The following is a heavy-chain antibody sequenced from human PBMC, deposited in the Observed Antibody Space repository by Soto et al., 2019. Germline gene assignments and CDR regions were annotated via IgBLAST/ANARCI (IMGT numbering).Heavy chain of an antibody. D-gene: IGHD3-10*01. CDR1: GFTFNSYA. CDR3: AKESLVSRPSAYYFDS. V-gene: IGHV3-23*01. CDR2: ISGSGGST. J-gene: IGHJ4*02. Sequence: GGSLRLSCAASGFTFNSYAMSWVRQAPGKGLEWVSTISGSGGSTYYADSVKGRFTISRDNSKNTLYLQMNSLRGEDTAVYYCAKESLVSRPSAYYFDSWGQGTLVTVSS.